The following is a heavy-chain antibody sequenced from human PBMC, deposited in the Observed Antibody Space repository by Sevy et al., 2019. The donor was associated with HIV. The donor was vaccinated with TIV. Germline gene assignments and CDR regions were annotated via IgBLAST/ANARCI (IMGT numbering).Heavy chain of an antibody. CDR2: IYHTGST. CDR3: ARSPYDILTGSSDSFDY. D-gene: IGHD3-9*01. Sequence: SETLSLTCTVFGASLSTYYWNWIRQPPGKGLEWIGYIYHTGSTNYNSSLKSRVTISIDTSQNHFSLNLNSVTAADTAVYYCARSPYDILTGSSDSFDYWGQESLVTVSS. V-gene: IGHV4-59*13. J-gene: IGHJ4*02. CDR1: GASLSTYY.